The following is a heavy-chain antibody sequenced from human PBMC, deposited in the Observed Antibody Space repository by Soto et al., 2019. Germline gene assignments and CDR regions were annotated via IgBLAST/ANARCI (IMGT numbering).Heavy chain of an antibody. J-gene: IGHJ6*03. CDR1: GYTFTRYE. Sequence: ASVNVAGNASGYTFTRYEINWVRQATGQGLEGMGWMNPNSGNTGYAQKFQGRVTMTRNTSISTAYMELSSLRSEDTAVYYCARAVRRITIFGVVYSYYYYMDVWGKGTTVTVSS. D-gene: IGHD3-3*01. CDR3: ARAVRRITIFGVVYSYYYYMDV. CDR2: MNPNSGNT. V-gene: IGHV1-8*01.